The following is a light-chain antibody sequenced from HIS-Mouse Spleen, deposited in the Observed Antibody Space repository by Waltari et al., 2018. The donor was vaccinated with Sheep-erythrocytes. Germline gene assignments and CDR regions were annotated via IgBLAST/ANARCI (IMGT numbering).Light chain of an antibody. CDR3: AAWDDSLNGVV. CDR2: SNK. J-gene: IGLJ2*01. V-gene: IGLV1-44*01. CDR1: SSNIGSNT. Sequence: QSVLTQPPSASGTPGQRVTISCSGRSSNIGSNTVNWYQQVPGTAPKLLIYSNKQRPSGVPDRFYGSKSGTSASLAISGLQSEDEADYYCAAWDDSLNGVVFGGGTKLTVL.